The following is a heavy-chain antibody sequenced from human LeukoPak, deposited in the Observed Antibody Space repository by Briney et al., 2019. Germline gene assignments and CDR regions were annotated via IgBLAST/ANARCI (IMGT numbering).Heavy chain of an antibody. V-gene: IGHV4-39*02. CDR2: IYYSGST. D-gene: IGHD3-22*01. CDR3: ARRRYYDSTGYLD. J-gene: IGHJ1*01. Sequence: SETLSLTCTISSGSISSSSYYWGWIRQPPGKGLEWIADIYYSGSTYYNPSLKSRVSISIDTSNNHFSLRLGSVTAADTALYYCARRRYYDSTGYLDWGQGTLVTGSS. CDR1: SGSISSSSYY.